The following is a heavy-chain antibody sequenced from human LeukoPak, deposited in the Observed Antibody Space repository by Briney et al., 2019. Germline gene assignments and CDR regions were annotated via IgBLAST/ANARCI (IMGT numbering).Heavy chain of an antibody. CDR1: GFTLSSYA. CDR2: ISGSGGST. J-gene: IGHJ4*02. V-gene: IGHV3-23*01. Sequence: GGSLRLSCAASGFTLSSYAMSWVGQARGKGLEWVSAISGSGGSTYYADSVKGRFTISRDNSKNTLYLQMNSLRAEDTAVYYCAKARMGATLDFDYWGQGTLVTVSS. CDR3: AKARMGATLDFDY. D-gene: IGHD1-26*01.